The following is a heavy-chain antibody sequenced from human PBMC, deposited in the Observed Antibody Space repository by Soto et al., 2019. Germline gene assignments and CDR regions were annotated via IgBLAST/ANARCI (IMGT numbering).Heavy chain of an antibody. J-gene: IGHJ6*02. D-gene: IGHD3-10*02. CDR1: GGSISSSNL. CDR2: IYHSGST. Sequence: QVQLQESGPGLVKPLGTLSLTCAVSGGSISSSNLWSWVRQPPGKGLEWIGEIYHSGSTNYNPSPKSRVTMSVDKSKNQFSLKLSSVTAADTAVYYCAGVRGGYYDAMDVWGQGTTGTVSS. CDR3: AGVRGGYYDAMDV. V-gene: IGHV4-4*02.